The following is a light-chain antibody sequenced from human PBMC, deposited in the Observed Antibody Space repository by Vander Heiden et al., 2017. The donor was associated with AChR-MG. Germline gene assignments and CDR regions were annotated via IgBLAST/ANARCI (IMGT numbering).Light chain of an antibody. CDR2: DGS. CDR3: SSYTSSSTWV. J-gene: IGLJ3*02. CDR1: SSHVGRYNY. Sequence: QSALTQPASVSGSPAQSITISCTGTSSHVGRYNYVSWYQQPPRKAPKLMIYDGSKRPSGVSNRFSGSKSGNTASLTISGLQAEDEADYYCSSYTSSSTWVFGGGTKLTVL. V-gene: IGLV2-14*01.